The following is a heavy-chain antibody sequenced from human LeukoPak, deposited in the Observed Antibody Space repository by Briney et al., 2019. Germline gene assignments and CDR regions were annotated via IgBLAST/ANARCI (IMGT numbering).Heavy chain of an antibody. CDR1: GGSISSSSYY. Sequence: SETLSLTCTVSGGSISSSSYYWGWIRQPPGKGLEWIGSIYYSGSTYYNPSLKSRVTISVDTSKNQFSLRLSSVTAADTAVYYCAETYDSSGYDAFYIWGQGTMVTVPS. J-gene: IGHJ3*02. D-gene: IGHD3-22*01. V-gene: IGHV4-39*01. CDR3: AETYDSSGYDAFYI. CDR2: IYYSGST.